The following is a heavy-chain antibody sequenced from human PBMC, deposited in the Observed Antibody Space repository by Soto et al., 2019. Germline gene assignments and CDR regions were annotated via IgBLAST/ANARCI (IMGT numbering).Heavy chain of an antibody. CDR2: IYFSGNT. CDR3: ARAQYRNWFDP. Sequence: SETLSLTCTVSGGSMSNYYWHWIRQPPGKGLEWIGYIYFSGNTNYNPSLKSRVTIAVDTSNNQFSLKLTSVTAADTALYYCARAQYRNWFDPWGQGTPVTVSS. J-gene: IGHJ5*02. CDR1: GGSMSNYY. D-gene: IGHD2-2*01. V-gene: IGHV4-59*01.